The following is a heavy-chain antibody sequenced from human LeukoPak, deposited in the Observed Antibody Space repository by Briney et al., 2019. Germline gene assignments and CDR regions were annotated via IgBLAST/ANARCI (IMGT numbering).Heavy chain of an antibody. CDR1: GFTVSNNY. CDR2: IYSAGGT. V-gene: IGHV3-53*01. D-gene: IGHD2-21*01. J-gene: IGHJ5*02. Sequence: GGSLRLSCAASGFTVSNNYMSWVRRAAGKGLEWVALIYSAGGTYYADSVKGRFTISRDNSKNTLHLQMNSLRAEDTAVYYCVRNSGELGAWGQGTPGHRLL. CDR3: VRNSGELGA.